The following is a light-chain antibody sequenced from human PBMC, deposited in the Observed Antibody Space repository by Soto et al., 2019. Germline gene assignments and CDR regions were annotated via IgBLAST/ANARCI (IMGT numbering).Light chain of an antibody. CDR3: QSYDNNLRGVL. Sequence: QSVLTQPPSVSGAPGQIVTISCTRSSSNIGAGSDVHWYQQSPGRVPKLLVYGNKHRPSGVPDRFSASKSGTSASLAITGLQADDEADYYCQSYDNNLRGVLFGGGTQLTVL. CDR2: GNK. CDR1: SSNIGAGSD. V-gene: IGLV1-40*01. J-gene: IGLJ2*01.